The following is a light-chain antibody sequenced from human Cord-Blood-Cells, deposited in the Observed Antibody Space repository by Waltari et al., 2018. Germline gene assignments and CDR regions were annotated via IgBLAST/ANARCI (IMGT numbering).Light chain of an antibody. Sequence: QSALTQPRSVSGSPAQSLTISCTGTSSAVGGYNYVSWYQQHPGKAPKPMIYDVSKRPSGVPDRFSGSKSGNTASLTISGLQAEDEADYYCCSYAGSYTWVFGGGTKLTVL. CDR3: CSYAGSYTWV. CDR1: SSAVGGYNY. J-gene: IGLJ3*02. CDR2: DVS. V-gene: IGLV2-11*01.